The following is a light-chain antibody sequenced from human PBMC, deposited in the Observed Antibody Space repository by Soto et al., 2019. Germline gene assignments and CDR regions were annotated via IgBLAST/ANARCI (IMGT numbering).Light chain of an antibody. CDR2: EVS. V-gene: IGLV2-14*01. Sequence: QSALTQPASVSGSPGQSITISCTGTSSDVGGYDYVSWYQLHPGKAPKLMVFEVSNRPSGVSYRFSGSKSGHTASLTISGLQAEDHAAHFCTSYSISTAYLFGSGTKVIVL. CDR3: TSYSISTAYL. J-gene: IGLJ1*01. CDR1: SSDVGGYDY.